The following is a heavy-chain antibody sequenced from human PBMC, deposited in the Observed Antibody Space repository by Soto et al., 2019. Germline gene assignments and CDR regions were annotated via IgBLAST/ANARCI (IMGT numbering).Heavy chain of an antibody. J-gene: IGHJ6*03. CDR2: ISSNGVGT. D-gene: IGHD6-6*01. CDR3: ARRARPDFYYMDV. CDR1: GFTLSGYA. V-gene: IGHV3-64*01. Sequence: GSLRLSCAASGFTLSGYAMDWVRQAPGKGLEYVSGISSNGVGTYYANSVQGRFTISRDNSKSTVYLQMGSLRPEDMAVYYCARRARPDFYYMDVWGKGTTVTV.